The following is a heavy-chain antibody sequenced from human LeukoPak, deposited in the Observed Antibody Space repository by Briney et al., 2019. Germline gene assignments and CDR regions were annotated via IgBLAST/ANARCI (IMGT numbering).Heavy chain of an antibody. CDR3: QTAGGDY. J-gene: IGHJ4*02. CDR2: IYYSGST. CDR1: GGSISSYY. V-gene: IGHV4-59*01. Sequence: SETLSLTCTVSGGSISSYYWSWIRQPPGKGLEWIGYIYYSGSTNYNPSLKSRVTISVDTSKNQFSLRLSSVTAADTAVYYCQTAGGDYWGQGTLVTVSS.